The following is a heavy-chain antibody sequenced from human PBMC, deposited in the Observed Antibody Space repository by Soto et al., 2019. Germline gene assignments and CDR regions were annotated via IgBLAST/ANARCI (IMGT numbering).Heavy chain of an antibody. CDR1: GFTFHTYA. J-gene: IGHJ4*02. V-gene: IGHV3-23*01. CDR3: AKDRQPDGFWPFDH. Sequence: EVQLLESGGGLVQPGGSLRLSCAASGFTFHTYAMSWVRQTPGKGLEWISGILGSGGTYYADSVKGRFTISRDNSKNTLYLQMNRLRAEDTAMYYCAKDRQPDGFWPFDHWGQGTLITVSS. CDR2: ILGSGGT. D-gene: IGHD3-3*01.